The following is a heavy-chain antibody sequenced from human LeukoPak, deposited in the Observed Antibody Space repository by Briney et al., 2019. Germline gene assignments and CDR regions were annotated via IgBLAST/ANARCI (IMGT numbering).Heavy chain of an antibody. Sequence: GGSLRLSCAASGFTFSTYSMNWVRQAPGKGLEWVSSISGSSNYIYYADSVKGRFTVSRDNAKNSLYLQMNSLRAEDTAIYYCARDQGYYGILTGSIDYWGQGTLVTVSS. CDR1: GFTFSTYS. V-gene: IGHV3-21*01. D-gene: IGHD3-9*01. CDR3: ARDQGYYGILTGSIDY. J-gene: IGHJ4*02. CDR2: ISGSSNYI.